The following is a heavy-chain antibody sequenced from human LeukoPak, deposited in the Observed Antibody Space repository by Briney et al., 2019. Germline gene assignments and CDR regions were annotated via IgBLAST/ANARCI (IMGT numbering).Heavy chain of an antibody. J-gene: IGHJ4*02. CDR1: GFTFSSYG. D-gene: IGHD2-15*01. CDR2: ISSSSSTI. Sequence: GGSLRLSCVASGFTFSSYGMTWVRQAPGKGLEWVSYISSSSSTIYYADSVKGRFTISRDNAKNSLYLQMNILSAEDTAMYYCAKDLRYCSGSRCYWPDGVFDYWGQGTLVTVSS. V-gene: IGHV3-48*04. CDR3: AKDLRYCSGSRCYWPDGVFDY.